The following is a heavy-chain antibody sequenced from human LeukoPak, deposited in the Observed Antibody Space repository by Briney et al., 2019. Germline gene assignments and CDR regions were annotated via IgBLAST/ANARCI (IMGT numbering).Heavy chain of an antibody. CDR1: TPTFSSNS. J-gene: IGHJ4*02. V-gene: IGHV3-21*04. D-gene: IGHD3-9*01. CDR3: VKFDWGTARQIIY. CDR2: IRSRRRHI. Sequence: SLRPSCAASTPTFSSNSMNWVRPAPGEGLEWVSSIRSRRRHIYYADSVKGRLTISSDNSENTLYLQLRSQKADDTAVYYCVKFDWGTARQIIYWGQGTLVTVSS.